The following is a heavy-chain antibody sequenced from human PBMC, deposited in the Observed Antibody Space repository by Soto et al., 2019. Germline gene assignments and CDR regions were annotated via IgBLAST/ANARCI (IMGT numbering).Heavy chain of an antibody. CDR1: GFTFSNYA. D-gene: IGHD5-12*01. J-gene: IGHJ4*02. CDR3: AQDLESGYVETFDY. CDR2: ITGSGRST. V-gene: IGHV3-23*01. Sequence: EVQLLGSGGGLVQPGGSLRLSCAASGFTFSNYAMSWVRQAPGKGLEWVSTITGSGRSTYYAASVKGRFNISRDNSQNTLFLQLHTLKAEDTALYYCAQDLESGYVETFDYWGQGILVTVSS.